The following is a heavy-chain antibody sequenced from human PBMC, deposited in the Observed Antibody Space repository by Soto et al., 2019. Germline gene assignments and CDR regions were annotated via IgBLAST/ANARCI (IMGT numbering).Heavy chain of an antibody. CDR2: IYYSGST. J-gene: IGHJ6*02. CDR1: GCSISRYY. CDR3: ARINKGYYYGMDV. V-gene: IGHV4-59*01. Sequence: SETLSLTCTVSGCSISRYYWSWIRQPPGKGLEWIGYIYYSGSTDYNPSLKSRVTISLDTSKSQFSLKLSSVTAADTAIYYCARINKGYYYGMDVWGQGTTVTVS.